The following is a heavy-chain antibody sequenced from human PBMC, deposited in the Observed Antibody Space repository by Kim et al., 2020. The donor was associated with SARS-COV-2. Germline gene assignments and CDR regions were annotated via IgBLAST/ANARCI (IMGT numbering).Heavy chain of an antibody. D-gene: IGHD3-22*01. CDR2: ISSSSSYT. Sequence: GGSLRLSCAASGFTFSDYYMSWIRQAPGKGLEWVSYISSSSSYTNYADSVKGRFTISRDNAKNSLYLQMNSLRAEDTAVYYCARGIYDSSGRPTPPCDYWGQGTLVTVSS. V-gene: IGHV3-11*05. J-gene: IGHJ4*02. CDR3: ARGIYDSSGRPTPPCDY. CDR1: GFTFSDYY.